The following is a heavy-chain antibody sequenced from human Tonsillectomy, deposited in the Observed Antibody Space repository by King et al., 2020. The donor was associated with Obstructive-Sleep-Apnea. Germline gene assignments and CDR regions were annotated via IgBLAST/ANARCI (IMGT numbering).Heavy chain of an antibody. D-gene: IGHD3-16*01. V-gene: IGHV3-48*04. CDR3: AKDQYGGCFYGMDV. Sequence: VQLVASGGGLVPPGGSLRLSCAASGFTFSSYSINWVRQAPGKGLEWVSYISSSSSTIYYADSVKGRFTISRDNAKNSLYLQMNSLRAEDTAVYYCAKDQYGGCFYGMDVWGQGTTVTVSS. CDR1: GFTFSSYS. J-gene: IGHJ6*02. CDR2: ISSSSSTI.